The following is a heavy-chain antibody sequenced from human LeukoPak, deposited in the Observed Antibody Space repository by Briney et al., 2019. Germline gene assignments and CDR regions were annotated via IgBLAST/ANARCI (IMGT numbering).Heavy chain of an antibody. Sequence: SETLSLTCTVSGGSISSYYWSWIRQSPGKGLEWIGNIYYSGNTNYNPSLKSRVTISVDTSKNQFSLNLTSVTAADTAVYYCARYGSATIARFDYWGRGTLVTVSS. J-gene: IGHJ4*02. CDR3: ARYGSATIARFDY. CDR1: GGSISSYY. CDR2: IYYSGNT. D-gene: IGHD5-24*01. V-gene: IGHV4-59*08.